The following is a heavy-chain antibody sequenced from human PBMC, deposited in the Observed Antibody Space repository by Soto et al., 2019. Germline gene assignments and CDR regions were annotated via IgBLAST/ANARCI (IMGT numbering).Heavy chain of an antibody. CDR1: GYTFTGYY. CDR3: ALLVVPAAILGV. CDR2: INPNSGGT. D-gene: IGHD2-2*02. Sequence: ASVKVSCKASGYTFTGYYMHWVRQPPGQGLEWMGWINPNSGGTSYAQKFQGRVTMTRDTSISTAYMELGRLRSDDTAVYYCALLVVPAAILGVWGQGTTVTVPS. J-gene: IGHJ6*02. V-gene: IGHV1-2*02.